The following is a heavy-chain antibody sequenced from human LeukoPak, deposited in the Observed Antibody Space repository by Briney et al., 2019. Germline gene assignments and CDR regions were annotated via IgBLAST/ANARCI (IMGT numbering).Heavy chain of an antibody. V-gene: IGHV4-34*01. Sequence: PSETLSLTCAVYGGSFSGYYWSWIRQPPGKGLEWIGEINHSGSTNYSPSLKSRVTISVDTSKKQFSLKLSSVTAADTAVYYCARHYFSTLTTLLRGVKKQKSWSDPWGQGTLVTVSS. J-gene: IGHJ5*02. D-gene: IGHD4-17*01. CDR1: GGSFSGYY. CDR3: ARHYFSTLTTLLRGVKKQKSWSDP. CDR2: INHSGST.